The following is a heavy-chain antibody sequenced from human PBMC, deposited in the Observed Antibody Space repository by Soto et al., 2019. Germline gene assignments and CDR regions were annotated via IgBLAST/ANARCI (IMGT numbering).Heavy chain of an antibody. CDR3: ARERSLAV. CDR1: GFIFRNYW. V-gene: IGHV3-7*05. J-gene: IGHJ4*02. CDR2: IKQDGSEK. Sequence: PGGSLRLSCAVSGFIFRNYWMSWVRQAPGKGLEWVANIKQDGSEKYYVDSVKGRFTVSRDNAENSLFLQMNSLRAEDTAVYYCARERSLAVWGQGTLVTVSS.